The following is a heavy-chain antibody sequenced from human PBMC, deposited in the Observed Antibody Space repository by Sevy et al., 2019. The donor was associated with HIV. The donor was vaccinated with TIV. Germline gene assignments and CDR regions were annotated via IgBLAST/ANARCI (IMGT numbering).Heavy chain of an antibody. J-gene: IGHJ6*02. V-gene: IGHV4-39*01. Sequence: SETLSLTCTVSGGSISSSSYYWGWIRQPPGKGLEWIGGIYYSGSTYYNPSLKSRVTISVDTSKNQFSLKLSSVTAADTAVYYCARQSGYDYYYYYGMDVWGQGTTVTVSS. CDR2: IYYSGST. CDR3: ARQSGYDYYYYYGMDV. D-gene: IGHD5-12*01. CDR1: GGSISSSSYY.